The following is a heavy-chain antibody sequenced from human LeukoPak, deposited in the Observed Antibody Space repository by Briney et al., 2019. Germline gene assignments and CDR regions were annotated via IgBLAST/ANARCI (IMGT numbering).Heavy chain of an antibody. CDR2: INSDGDST. Sequence: SGGSLRLSCAASGFTFSSYTMTWVRQAPGKGLDWVSSINSDGDSTYFAHSVEGRFTISRDNSKNTVHLLLNRLRAEDTAVYYCAQGRDGYNPFDYWGQGTLVTVSS. D-gene: IGHD5-24*01. J-gene: IGHJ4*02. V-gene: IGHV3-23*01. CDR3: AQGRDGYNPFDY. CDR1: GFTFSSYT.